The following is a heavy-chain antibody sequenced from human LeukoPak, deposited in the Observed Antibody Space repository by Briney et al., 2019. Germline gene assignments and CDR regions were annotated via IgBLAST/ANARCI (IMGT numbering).Heavy chain of an antibody. D-gene: IGHD2-15*01. V-gene: IGHV4-4*07. J-gene: IGHJ4*02. CDR2: MDPKGTT. CDR1: GGSITGYY. Sequence: PSETLSLTRTVSGGSITGYYWNWIRQPAGKGLEWIGRMDPKGTTSYNPSLKSRDTMSVDTSKNQFSLKLKSVTAADTAMYYCARGYCSGANCYTAPDYWGQGTLVTVSS. CDR3: ARGYCSGANCYTAPDY.